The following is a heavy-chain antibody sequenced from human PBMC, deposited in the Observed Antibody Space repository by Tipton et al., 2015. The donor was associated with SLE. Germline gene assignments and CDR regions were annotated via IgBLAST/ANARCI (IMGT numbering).Heavy chain of an antibody. V-gene: IGHV1-18*01. CDR2: ISPYNGNT. CDR1: GYTFTSYG. J-gene: IGHJ3*02. Sequence: QSGPEVKKPGASVKVSCKASGYTFTSYGISWVRQAPGQGLEWMGWISPYNGNTNYAEKLQGRVTMTTDTSASTAYMELRSLRSDDTAVYYCAREHSRLAAGGISSVAAFDIWGHGTLVTVSS. CDR3: AREHSRLAAGGISSVAAFDI. D-gene: IGHD6-13*01.